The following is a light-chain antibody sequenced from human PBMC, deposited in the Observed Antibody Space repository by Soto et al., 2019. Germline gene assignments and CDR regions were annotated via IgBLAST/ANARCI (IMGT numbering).Light chain of an antibody. V-gene: IGKV3-20*01. CDR2: DTS. CDR3: QECGSSPS. Sequence: EIVLTQSPGTLSLSPGERATLSCRASQSVSSSYLAWDQQKPGQAPRLLIYDTSIRATGIPDRFSGSGSGTDFTLAISRLEPEEFAVYYCQECGSSPSFGQGTKVELK. CDR1: QSVSSSY. J-gene: IGKJ1*01.